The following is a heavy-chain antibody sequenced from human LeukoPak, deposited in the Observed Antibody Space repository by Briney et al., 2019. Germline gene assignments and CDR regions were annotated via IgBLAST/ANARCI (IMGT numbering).Heavy chain of an antibody. D-gene: IGHD5-24*01. V-gene: IGHV4-39*07. CDR3: ARASISPFDY. CDR1: GDSVSTSGYY. CDR2: IFYSGST. J-gene: IGHJ4*02. Sequence: PSETLSLTCTVSGDSVSTSGYYWAWIRQPPGKGLEWIGNIFYSGSTYYNPSLKSRVTISVDTSKNQFSLKLSSVTAADTAVYYCARASISPFDYWGQGTLVTVSS.